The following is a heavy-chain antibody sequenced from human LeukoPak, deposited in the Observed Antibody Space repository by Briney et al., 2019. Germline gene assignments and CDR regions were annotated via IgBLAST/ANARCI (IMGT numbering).Heavy chain of an antibody. CDR1: GLTLSNYW. J-gene: IGHJ6*02. Sequence: GGSLRLSCAASGLTLSNYWMHWVRQAPGKGLVWVSRMNSDGSGTSYADSVKGRFTISRDNAKNTLYLQMNSLRAEDTAVYYCARALFAGAFYGMDVWGQGTTVTVSS. D-gene: IGHD3-10*01. V-gene: IGHV3-74*01. CDR3: ARALFAGAFYGMDV. CDR2: MNSDGSGT.